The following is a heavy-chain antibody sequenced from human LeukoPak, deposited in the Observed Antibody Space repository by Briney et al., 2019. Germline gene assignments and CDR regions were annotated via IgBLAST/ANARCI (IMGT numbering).Heavy chain of an antibody. V-gene: IGHV3-23*01. CDR3: AKGRDTSGRQNFDF. D-gene: IGHD6-19*01. CDR1: GFTFTSDA. Sequence: PGGSLRLSCEASGFTFTSDAMHWVRQAPGKGLEWVSSISASGSDTFYTDSMSGRFTISRDNAKKTLFLQMKNLRLGDTALYYCAKGRDTSGRQNFDFWGQGTLVTVSS. J-gene: IGHJ4*02. CDR2: ISASGSDT.